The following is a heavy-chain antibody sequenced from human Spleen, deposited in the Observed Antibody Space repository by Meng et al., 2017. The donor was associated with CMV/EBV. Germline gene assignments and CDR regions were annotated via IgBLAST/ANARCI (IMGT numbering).Heavy chain of an antibody. CDR2: INHSGST. V-gene: IGHV4-34*01. D-gene: IGHD5-18*01. CDR3: ARSDGRIAPGHY. Sequence: QVQIQQWGAGLLKPSETLSLTCAVYGGSFSGYYWSWIRQPPGKGLEWIGEINHSGSTNYNPSLKSRVTISVDTSKNQFSLKLSSVTAADTAVYYCARSDGRIAPGHYWGQGTLVTVSS. J-gene: IGHJ4*02. CDR1: GGSFSGYY.